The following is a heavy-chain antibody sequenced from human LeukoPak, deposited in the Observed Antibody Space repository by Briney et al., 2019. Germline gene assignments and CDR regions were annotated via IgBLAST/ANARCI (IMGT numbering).Heavy chain of an antibody. CDR2: ISGSGGNT. CDR3: AKDASPYY. CDR1: GFTFSSFA. Sequence: PGGSLRLSCAASGFTFSSFATTWVRQAPGKGLEWVSGISGSGGNTYYADSVKGRCTISRDNSKNTLYLQMNSLRAEDTAVYYCAKDASPYYWGQGTLVTVSS. V-gene: IGHV3-23*01. J-gene: IGHJ4*02.